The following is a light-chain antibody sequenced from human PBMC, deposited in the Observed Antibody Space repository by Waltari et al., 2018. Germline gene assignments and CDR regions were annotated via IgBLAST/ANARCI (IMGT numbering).Light chain of an antibody. Sequence: DIVMTQSPDSLAVSLGERATINCKSSQSVLYSSNNKNYLAWYQQKPGQPPKLLIYWASTRESGVPDRFSGSASETDFTLTISSLQAEDVAVYYCQQYYSTPWTFGQGTKVEIK. CDR1: QSVLYSSNNKNY. CDR3: QQYYSTPWT. V-gene: IGKV4-1*01. J-gene: IGKJ1*01. CDR2: WAS.